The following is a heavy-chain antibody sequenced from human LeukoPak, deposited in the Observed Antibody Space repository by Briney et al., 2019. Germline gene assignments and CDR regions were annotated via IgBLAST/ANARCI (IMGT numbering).Heavy chain of an antibody. V-gene: IGHV4-39*01. D-gene: IGHD2-2*01. CDR3: ARGRYQLLFRGGYYFDY. J-gene: IGHJ4*02. CDR1: GGSISSYY. Sequence: SETLSLTCTVSGGSISSYYWGWIRRPPGKGLEWIGSIYYSGSTYYNPSLKSRVTISVDTSKNQFSLKLSSLTAAGTAVYYCARGRYQLLFRGGYYFDYWGQGTLVTVSS. CDR2: IYYSGST.